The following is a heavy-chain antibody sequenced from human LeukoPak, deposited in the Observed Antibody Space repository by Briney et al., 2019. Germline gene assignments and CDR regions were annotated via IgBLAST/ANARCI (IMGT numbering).Heavy chain of an antibody. CDR2: IIPIFGTA. D-gene: IGHD3-10*01. J-gene: IGHJ4*02. CDR3: ARSYYYGSGTYYYSLGSLVY. CDR1: GGTFSSYA. Sequence: ASVKVSCKASGGTFSSYAISWVRQAPGQGLEWMGGIIPIFGTANYAQKFQGRVTITTDESTSTAYMELSSLRSEDTDVYYCARSYYYGSGTYYYSLGSLVYWGQGTLVTVS. V-gene: IGHV1-69*05.